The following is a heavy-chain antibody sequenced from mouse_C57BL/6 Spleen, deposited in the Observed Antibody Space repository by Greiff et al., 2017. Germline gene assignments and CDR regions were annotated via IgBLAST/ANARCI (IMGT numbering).Heavy chain of an antibody. J-gene: IGHJ2*01. CDR1: GYTFTSYW. CDR3: ARKAIETTFYFDY. Sequence: QVQLQQPGAELVRPGSSVKLSCKASGYTFTSYWMHWVKQRPIQGLEWIGNIDPSDSETHYNQKFKDKATLTVDTSSSTAYMQLSSLTSEDSAVYYCARKAIETTFYFDYWGQGTTLSV. V-gene: IGHV1-52*01. D-gene: IGHD2-5*01. CDR2: IDPSDSET.